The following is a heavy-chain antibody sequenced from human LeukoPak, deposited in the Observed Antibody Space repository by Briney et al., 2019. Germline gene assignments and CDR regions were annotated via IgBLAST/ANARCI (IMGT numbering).Heavy chain of an antibody. J-gene: IGHJ4*02. CDR3: ARDLSITLIRGVTFDY. D-gene: IGHD3-10*01. Sequence: SETLSLTCTVSGSSISSDYYWGWIRQPPGKGLEWIGNVYRTGSTYYNPSLTSRVIMSIDTSKNQFSLKLSSVTAADTAVYYCARDLSITLIRGVTFDYWGQGALVTVSS. CDR1: GSSISSDYY. V-gene: IGHV4-38-2*02. CDR2: VYRTGST.